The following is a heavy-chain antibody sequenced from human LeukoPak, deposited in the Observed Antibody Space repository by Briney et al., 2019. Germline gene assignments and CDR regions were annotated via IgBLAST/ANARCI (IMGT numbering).Heavy chain of an antibody. V-gene: IGHV1-2*02. CDR1: GYTFTDYF. Sequence: EASVKVSCKASGYTFTDYFIHWVRQAPGQGLEWMAWINPNSGVTNSAPQFLGRVTMTRDTSISTAYMALIRLKSDDTAVYYCARGGLVVPAAAVAVPFLSWGQGTLVTVSS. CDR3: ARGGLVVPAAAVAVPFLS. J-gene: IGHJ4*02. D-gene: IGHD2-2*01. CDR2: INPNSGVT.